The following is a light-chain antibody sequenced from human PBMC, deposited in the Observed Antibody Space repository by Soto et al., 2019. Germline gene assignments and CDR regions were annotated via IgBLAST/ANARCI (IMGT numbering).Light chain of an antibody. CDR2: GAS. Sequence: EIVMTQSPATLSVSPGERATLSCRASQSVSSNLAWYQQKPGQAPRLLIYGASTRATGIPARFSGSGSGTTFTLTISSLQSEDFAVYYCQQYGSSPRTFGQGTKVEIK. CDR3: QQYGSSPRT. V-gene: IGKV3-15*01. J-gene: IGKJ1*01. CDR1: QSVSSN.